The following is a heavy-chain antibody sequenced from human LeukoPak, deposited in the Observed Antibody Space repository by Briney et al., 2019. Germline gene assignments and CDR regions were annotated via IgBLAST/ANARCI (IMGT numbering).Heavy chain of an antibody. V-gene: IGHV4-4*07. CDR2: IYTSGST. CDR3: ARGRRATVVTPSYTYYFDY. Sequence: SETLSLTCTVSGGSISSYYWSWIRQPAGKGLEWIGRIYTSGSTNYNPSLKSRVTMSVDTSKTQFSLKLSSVTAADTAVYYCARGRRATVVTPSYTYYFDYWGQGTLVTVSS. J-gene: IGHJ4*02. D-gene: IGHD4-23*01. CDR1: GGSISSYY.